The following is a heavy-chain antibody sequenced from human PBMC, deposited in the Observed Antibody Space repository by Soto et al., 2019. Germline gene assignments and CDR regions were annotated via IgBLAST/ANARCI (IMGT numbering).Heavy chain of an antibody. Sequence: SVKVSCKASGGTFSSYAISWVRQAPGQGLEWMGGIIPIFGTGNYAQKFQGRVTITADESTSTAYMELSSLRSEDTAVYYCARYYYDRRDPYYYYGMDVWGQGTTVTVSS. CDR2: IIPIFGTG. J-gene: IGHJ6*02. V-gene: IGHV1-69*01. D-gene: IGHD3-22*01. CDR1: GGTFSSYA. CDR3: ARYYYDRRDPYYYYGMDV.